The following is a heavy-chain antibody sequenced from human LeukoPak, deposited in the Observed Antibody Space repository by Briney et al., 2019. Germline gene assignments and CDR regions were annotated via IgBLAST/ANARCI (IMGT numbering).Heavy chain of an antibody. V-gene: IGHV3-48*01. D-gene: IGHD2-2*02. Sequence: GSLRLSCAASGFTFSSYSMEWVRQAPGKGLEWVSYITSSSDIIYYADSVRGRFTTSRDNAKNSIYLQMNSLRAEDTAIYYCARPDCNSTSCYTPGYWGQGTLVTVSS. J-gene: IGHJ4*02. CDR3: ARPDCNSTSCYTPGY. CDR2: ITSSSDII. CDR1: GFTFSSYS.